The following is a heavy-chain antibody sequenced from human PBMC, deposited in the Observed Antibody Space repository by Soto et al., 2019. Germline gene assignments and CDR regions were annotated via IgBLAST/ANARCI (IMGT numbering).Heavy chain of an antibody. CDR2: IYHSGST. CDR1: SGSISSSNW. V-gene: IGHV4-4*02. D-gene: IGHD4-17*01. Sequence: SETLSLTCAVSSGSISSSNWWSWVRQPPGKGLEWIGEIYHSGSTNYNPSLKSRVTISVDKSKNQFSLKLSSVTAADTAVYYCARGGSYGDPYFDYWGQGTLVTVSS. CDR3: ARGGSYGDPYFDY. J-gene: IGHJ4*02.